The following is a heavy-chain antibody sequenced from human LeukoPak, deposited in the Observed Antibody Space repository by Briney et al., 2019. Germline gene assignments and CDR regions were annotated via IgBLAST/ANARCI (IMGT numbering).Heavy chain of an antibody. J-gene: IGHJ3*02. CDR3: ARDRRDFWSGYYFGDAFDI. CDR1: GGSISSYY. CDR2: IYYSGST. D-gene: IGHD3-3*01. Sequence: PSETLSLTCTVSGGSISSYYWSWIRQPPGKGLEWIGYIYYSGSTNYNPSLKSRVTISVDTSKNQFSLKLSSVTAADTAVYYCARDRRDFWSGYYFGDAFDIWGQGTMVTVSS. V-gene: IGHV4-59*01.